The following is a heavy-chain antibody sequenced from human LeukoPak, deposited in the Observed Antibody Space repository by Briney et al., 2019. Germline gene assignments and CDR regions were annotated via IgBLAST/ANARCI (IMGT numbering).Heavy chain of an antibody. V-gene: IGHV3-73*01. Sequence: GGSLRLSCAASGFTFSGSAIHWVRQASGKGLEWVGRIRSKANSYATTDVASVRGRFSISRDDSKNTAYLQMNSLKTEDTAVYYCTRPSYDSSVSGVVYWGQGTLVTVSS. CDR3: TRPSYDSSVSGVVY. CDR1: GFTFSGSA. J-gene: IGHJ4*02. D-gene: IGHD3-22*01. CDR2: IRSKANSYAT.